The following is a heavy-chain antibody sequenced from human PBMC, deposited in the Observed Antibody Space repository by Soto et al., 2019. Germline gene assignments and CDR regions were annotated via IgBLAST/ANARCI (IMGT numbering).Heavy chain of an antibody. CDR2: IYSGGSRI. D-gene: IGHD6-19*01. V-gene: IGHV3-53*01. Sequence: PGGSLRLSCAASGFTVTSNYMSWVRQAPGKGLEWVSVIYSGGSRIYYADSVKGRLTVSRDNSKNTVYLHMNSLRAEDTAVYYCAARVRSSGWYADYDYWGQGALVTVSS. CDR3: AARVRSSGWYADYDY. CDR1: GFTVTSNY. J-gene: IGHJ4*02.